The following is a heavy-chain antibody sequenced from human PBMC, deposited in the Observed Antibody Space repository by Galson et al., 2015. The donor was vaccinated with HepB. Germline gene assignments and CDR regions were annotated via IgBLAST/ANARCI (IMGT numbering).Heavy chain of an antibody. J-gene: IGHJ4*02. CDR2: INHSGST. D-gene: IGHD4-17*01. CDR1: GGSFSGYY. Sequence: ETLSLTCAVYGGSFSGYYWSWIRQPPGKGLEWIGEINHSGSTNYNPSLKSRVTISVDTSKNQFSLKLSSVTAADTAVYYCASLRVGDYWGQGTLVTVSS. V-gene: IGHV4-34*01. CDR3: ASLRVGDY.